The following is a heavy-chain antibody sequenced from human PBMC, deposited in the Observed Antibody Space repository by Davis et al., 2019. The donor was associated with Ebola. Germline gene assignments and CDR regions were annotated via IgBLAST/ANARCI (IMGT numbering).Heavy chain of an antibody. Sequence: PSETLSLTCIVSDDSISSGYYWGWIRQPPGKGLEWIGYIYDSGSTNYNPSLKSRVTMSVDTSKNQFSLKLSSVTAADTAVYYCARTYYYDSSGYYLNWFDPWGQGTLVTVSS. CDR3: ARTYYYDSSGYYLNWFDP. CDR2: IYDSGST. V-gene: IGHV4-61*05. D-gene: IGHD3-22*01. J-gene: IGHJ5*02. CDR1: DDSISSGYY.